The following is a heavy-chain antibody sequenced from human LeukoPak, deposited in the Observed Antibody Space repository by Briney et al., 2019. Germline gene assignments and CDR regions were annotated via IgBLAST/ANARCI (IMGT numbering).Heavy chain of an antibody. Sequence: ASVKVSCKASGYTFTGYYMHWVRQAPGQGLEWMGRINPNSGGTKYAQKFQGRVTMTRDTSISTAYMELSRLGSDDTAFYYCARDAYTYGYFSESVVVRSVADYWGQGTLVTVSS. D-gene: IGHD5-18*01. CDR3: ARDAYTYGYFSESVVVRSVADY. CDR1: GYTFTGYY. J-gene: IGHJ4*02. V-gene: IGHV1-2*06. CDR2: INPNSGGT.